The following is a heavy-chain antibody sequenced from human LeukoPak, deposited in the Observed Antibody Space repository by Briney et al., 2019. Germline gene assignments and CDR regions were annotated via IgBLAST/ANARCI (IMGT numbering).Heavy chain of an antibody. CDR2: IIPIFGTA. V-gene: IGHV1-69*13. D-gene: IGHD3-22*01. CDR1: GGTFSSYA. J-gene: IGHJ3*02. CDR3: ARVGYSGYDYRSHYYDSSGYGVFDI. Sequence: SVKVSCTASGGTFSSYAISWVRQAPGQGLEWMGGIIPIFGTANYAQKFQGRVTITADESTSTAYMELSSLRSEDTAVYYGARVGYSGYDYRSHYYDSSGYGVFDIWGQGTMVTVSS.